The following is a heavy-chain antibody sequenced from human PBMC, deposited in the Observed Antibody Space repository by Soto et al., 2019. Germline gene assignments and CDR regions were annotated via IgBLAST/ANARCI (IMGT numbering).Heavy chain of an antibody. J-gene: IGHJ4*02. CDR2: IYYSGST. CDR1: GGSISSSSYY. Sequence: QLQLQESGPGLVKPSETLSLTCTVSGGSISSSSYYWGWIRQPPGKGLEWIGSIYYSGSTYYNPSLKRRVTISVDTSKNQFSLKLSSVTAADTAVYYCARRIPDYYDSSGYPDYWGQGTLGTVSS. CDR3: ARRIPDYYDSSGYPDY. V-gene: IGHV4-39*01. D-gene: IGHD3-22*01.